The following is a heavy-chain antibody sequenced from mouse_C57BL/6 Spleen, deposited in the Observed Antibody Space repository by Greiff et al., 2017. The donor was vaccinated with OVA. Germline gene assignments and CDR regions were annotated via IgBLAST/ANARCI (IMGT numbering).Heavy chain of an antibody. CDR3: ARSYDYYAMDY. CDR1: GYTFTSYT. Sequence: LVESGAELARPGASVKMSCKASGYTFTSYTMHWVKQRPGQGLEWIGYINPSSGYTKYNQKFKDKATLTADKSSSTAYMQLSSLTSEDSAVYYCARSYDYYAMDYWGQGTSVTVSS. V-gene: IGHV1-4*01. D-gene: IGHD6-5*01. J-gene: IGHJ4*01. CDR2: INPSSGYT.